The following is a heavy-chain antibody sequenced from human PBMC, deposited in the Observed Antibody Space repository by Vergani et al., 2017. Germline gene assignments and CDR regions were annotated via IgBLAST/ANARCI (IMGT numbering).Heavy chain of an antibody. V-gene: IGHV4-59*01. CDR1: GGSISSYY. J-gene: IGHJ3*02. CDR3: ARRGRALLWFGDHAGAFDI. CDR2: IYYSGST. D-gene: IGHD3-10*01. Sequence: QVQLQESGPGLVKPSETLSLTCTVSGGSISSYYWSWIRQPPGKGLEWIGYIYYSGSTNDNPSLKSRVTISVDTSKNQFSLKLSSVTAADTAVYYCARRGRALLWFGDHAGAFDIWGQGTMVTVSS.